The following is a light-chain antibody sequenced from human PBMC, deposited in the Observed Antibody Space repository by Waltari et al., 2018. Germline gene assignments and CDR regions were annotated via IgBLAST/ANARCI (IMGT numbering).Light chain of an antibody. J-gene: IGKJ2*01. V-gene: IGKV3-15*01. CDR2: GVS. CDR3: QQYNDWPYT. Sequence: EIVMTQSPATLAVSPGERVTLSCRASQSISTMLAWYQQKPGQAPRFLIYGVSTRAPGIPARFSGSGSGTEYTLTISSLQSEDFAVYYCQQYNDWPYTFGQGTKLEIK. CDR1: QSISTM.